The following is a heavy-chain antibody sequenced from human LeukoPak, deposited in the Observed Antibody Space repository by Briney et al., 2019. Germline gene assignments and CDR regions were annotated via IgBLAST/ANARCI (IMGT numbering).Heavy chain of an antibody. CDR3: ARGELVIIESWNLFDY. J-gene: IGHJ4*02. CDR2: INPSGGST. V-gene: IGHV1-46*01. Sequence: ASVKVSCKASGYTFSGYYMHWVRQAPGQGLEWMGIINPSGGSTSYAQKFQGRVTMTRDMSTSTAYMELSSLRSEDTAVYYCARGELVIIESWNLFDYWGQGTLVTVSS. D-gene: IGHD3-9*01. CDR1: GYTFSGYY.